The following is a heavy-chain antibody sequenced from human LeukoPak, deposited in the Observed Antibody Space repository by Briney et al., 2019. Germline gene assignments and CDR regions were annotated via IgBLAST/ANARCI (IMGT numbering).Heavy chain of an antibody. CDR3: ARTLRLHTPRAFDI. J-gene: IGHJ3*02. V-gene: IGHV3-7*05. CDR2: IKQDGSEK. D-gene: IGHD5-24*01. CDR1: GFMFSNYW. Sequence: GGSLRLSCAAPGFMFSNYWLSWVRQAPGKGLEWVANIKQDGSEKYYLDSVRGRFTISRDNAKNSLYLQMNSLRAEDTAVYYCARTLRLHTPRAFDIWGQGTMVTVSS.